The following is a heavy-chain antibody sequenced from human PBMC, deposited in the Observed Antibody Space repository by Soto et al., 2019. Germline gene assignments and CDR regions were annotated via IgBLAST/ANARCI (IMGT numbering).Heavy chain of an antibody. D-gene: IGHD3-16*01. V-gene: IGHV4-30-4*01. CDR1: GGSISSVDYY. Sequence: SETLSLTCTVSGGSISSVDYYWSWIRQPPGKGLEWIGYIYYSGSTYYNPSLKSRVSISVDTSKNQFSLKLSSVTAADTAVYYCASHDYAHYGMDVWGQGTTVTVSS. J-gene: IGHJ6*02. CDR3: ASHDYAHYGMDV. CDR2: IYYSGST.